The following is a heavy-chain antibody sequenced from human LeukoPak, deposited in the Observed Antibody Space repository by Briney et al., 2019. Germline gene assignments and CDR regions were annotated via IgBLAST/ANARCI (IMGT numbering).Heavy chain of an antibody. CDR1: GYTFTSYW. CDR2: IIPIFGTA. CDR3: ARDSGDSSGYLDY. J-gene: IGHJ4*02. V-gene: IGHV1-69*13. Sequence: SVKVSCKASGYTFTSYWIQWVRQAPGQGLEWMGGIIPIFGTANYAQKFQGRVTITADESTSTAYMELSSLRSEDTAVYYCARDSGDSSGYLDYWGQGTLVTVSS. D-gene: IGHD3-22*01.